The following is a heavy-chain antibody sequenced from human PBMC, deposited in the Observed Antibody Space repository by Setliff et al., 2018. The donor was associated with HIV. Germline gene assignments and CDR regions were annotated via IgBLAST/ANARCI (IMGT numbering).Heavy chain of an antibody. CDR3: ARGDSVDAFDI. J-gene: IGHJ3*02. CDR1: GGTFSSYA. D-gene: IGHD2-15*01. CDR2: ISAYNGNT. Sequence: GASVKVSCKASGGTFSSYAISWVRQAPGQGLEWVGWISAYNGNTNYAQKLQGRVTMTTDTSTYTAFMELRSLKSDDTAVYYCARGDSVDAFDIWGPGTTVTVSS. V-gene: IGHV1-18*01.